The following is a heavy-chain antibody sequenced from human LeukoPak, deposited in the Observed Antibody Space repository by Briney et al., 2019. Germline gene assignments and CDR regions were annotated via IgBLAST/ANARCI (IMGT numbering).Heavy chain of an antibody. CDR3: ARYTHSSGFDY. D-gene: IGHD6-19*01. J-gene: IGHJ4*02. CDR1: GLIVSSNY. V-gene: IGHV3-53*01. Sequence: GGSLRLSCAASGLIVSSNYMSWVRQAPGKGLEWVSVIYSGGSTYYADSVKGRFTIYRDNSKNTLYLQMNSLRAEDTAVYYCARYTHSSGFDYWGQGTLVTVSS. CDR2: IYSGGST.